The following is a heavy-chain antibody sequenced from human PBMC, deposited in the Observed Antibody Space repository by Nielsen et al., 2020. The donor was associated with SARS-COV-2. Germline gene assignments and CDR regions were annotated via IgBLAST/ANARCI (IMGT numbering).Heavy chain of an antibody. CDR2: IKQDGSEK. J-gene: IGHJ6*02. D-gene: IGHD5-12*01. CDR1: GFTLSSQW. CDR3: AREIGRLRLLGMDV. Sequence: GGSLRLSCAASGFTLSSQWMGWVRQAPGKGLEWVADIKQDGSEKVYVDSVKGRFTISRDNAKNSLYLQMNSLRAEDTAVYYCAREIGRLRLLGMDVWGQGTTVTVSS. V-gene: IGHV3-7*01.